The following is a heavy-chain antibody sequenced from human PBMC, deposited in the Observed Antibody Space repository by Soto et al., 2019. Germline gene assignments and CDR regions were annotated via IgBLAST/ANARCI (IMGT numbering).Heavy chain of an antibody. CDR1: GFAFSSYA. Sequence: GGSLRLSCAASGFAFSSYAVSWVRQAPGKGLEWVSSISSSSSYIYYADSVKGRFTISRDNAKNSLYLQMNSLRAEDTAVYYCARDPAGSGFYGDPYYFDYWGQGTLVTVSS. D-gene: IGHD4-17*01. V-gene: IGHV3-21*01. J-gene: IGHJ4*02. CDR3: ARDPAGSGFYGDPYYFDY. CDR2: ISSSSSYI.